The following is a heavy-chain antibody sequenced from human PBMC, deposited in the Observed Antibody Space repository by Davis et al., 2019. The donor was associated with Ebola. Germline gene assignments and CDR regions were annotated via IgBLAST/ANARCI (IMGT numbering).Heavy chain of an antibody. CDR2: IYHSGST. CDR1: GGSISSSNW. Sequence: GSLRLSCAVSGGSISSSNWWSWVRQPPGKGLEWIGEIYHSGSTNYNPSLKSRVTISVDKSKNQFSLKLSSVTAADTAVYYCARDSNYDLGDLLYYYGMDVWGQGTTVTVSS. D-gene: IGHD4-11*01. J-gene: IGHJ6*02. V-gene: IGHV4-4*02. CDR3: ARDSNYDLGDLLYYYGMDV.